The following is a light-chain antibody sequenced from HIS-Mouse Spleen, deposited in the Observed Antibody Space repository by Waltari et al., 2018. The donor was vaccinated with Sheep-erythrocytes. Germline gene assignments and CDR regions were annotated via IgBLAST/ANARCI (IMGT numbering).Light chain of an antibody. CDR3: CSYAGSYNHV. CDR1: SSDVGGYNY. Sequence: QSALTQPRSVSGSPGQSVPIPRTGTSSDVGGYNYVLRYQQHPGKAPKLMIYDVSKRPSGVPDRFSGSKSGNTASLTISGLQAEDEADYYCCSYAGSYNHVFATGTKVTVL. V-gene: IGLV2-11*01. J-gene: IGLJ1*01. CDR2: DVS.